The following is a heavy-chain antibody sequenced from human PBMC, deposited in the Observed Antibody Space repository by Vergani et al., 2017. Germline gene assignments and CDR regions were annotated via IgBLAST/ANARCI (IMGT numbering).Heavy chain of an antibody. Sequence: EVQLVESGGGLVKPGGSLRLSCAASGFTFSNAWMSWVRQAPGKGLEWVGRIKSKTDGGTTDYAAPVKGRFTISRDDSKNTLYLQMNSLRAEDTAVYYCAKDSRITMVVVVTDWGQGTLVTVSS. J-gene: IGHJ4*02. CDR2: IKSKTDGGTT. D-gene: IGHD3-22*01. CDR1: GFTFSNAW. V-gene: IGHV3-15*01. CDR3: AKDSRITMVVVVTD.